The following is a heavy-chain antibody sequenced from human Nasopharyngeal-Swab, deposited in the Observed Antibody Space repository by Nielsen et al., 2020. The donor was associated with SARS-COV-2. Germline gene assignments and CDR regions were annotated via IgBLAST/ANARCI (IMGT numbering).Heavy chain of an antibody. CDR2: ISYDGSNK. CDR1: GFTFSSYG. CDR3: AKRRMGV. J-gene: IGHJ6*02. V-gene: IGHV3-30*18. Sequence: GESLKISCAASGFTFSSYGMHWVRQAPGKGLEWVAVISYDGSNKYYADSVKGRFTISRDNSKNTLYLQMNSLRAEDTAVYYCAKRRMGVWGQGTTVTVSS.